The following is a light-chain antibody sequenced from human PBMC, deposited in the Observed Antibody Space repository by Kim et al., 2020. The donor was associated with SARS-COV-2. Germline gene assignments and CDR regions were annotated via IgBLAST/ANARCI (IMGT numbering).Light chain of an antibody. CDR1: QGISNS. Sequence: ASVGDRVTITCRASQGISNSLAWYQQKPGKVPKVLIYSASALQSGVPSRFSGSGSGTDFTLTISSLQPEDVATYYCQKYNAATWTFGQGTKVDIK. J-gene: IGKJ1*01. CDR2: SAS. CDR3: QKYNAATWT. V-gene: IGKV1-27*01.